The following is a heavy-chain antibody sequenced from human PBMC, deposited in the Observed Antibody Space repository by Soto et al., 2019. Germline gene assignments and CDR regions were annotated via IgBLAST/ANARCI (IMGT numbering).Heavy chain of an antibody. V-gene: IGHV3-30*18. CDR2: ISYDGSNK. CDR1: GFTFSSYG. D-gene: IGHD3-22*01. J-gene: IGHJ6*02. CDR3: AKDRSGLYYYDSSGYKRNYYYYGMDV. Sequence: QVQLVESGGGVVQPGRSLRLSCAASGFTFSSYGMHWVRQAPGKGLEWVAVISYDGSNKYYADSVKGRFTISRDNSKNTLYQQMNSLRAEDTAVYYCAKDRSGLYYYDSSGYKRNYYYYGMDVWGQGTTVTVSS.